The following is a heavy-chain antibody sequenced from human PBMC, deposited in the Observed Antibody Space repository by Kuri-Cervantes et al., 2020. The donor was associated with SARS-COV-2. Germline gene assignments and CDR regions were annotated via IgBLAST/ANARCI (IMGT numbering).Heavy chain of an antibody. CDR3: ARELVGRITIFGVLTRYGMDV. J-gene: IGHJ6*02. Sequence: SETLFLTGTVSGGSISSSSYYWGWIRQPPGKGLGWIGSIYYSGSTYYNPSLKSRVTISGDTSKHQFSLKLSSVTAADAAVYYCARELVGRITIFGVLTRYGMDVWGQGTTVTVSS. CDR1: GGSISSSSYY. D-gene: IGHD3-3*01. V-gene: IGHV4-39*02. CDR2: IYYSGST.